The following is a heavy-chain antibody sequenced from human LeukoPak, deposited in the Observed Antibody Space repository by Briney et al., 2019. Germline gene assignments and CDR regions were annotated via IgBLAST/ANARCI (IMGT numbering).Heavy chain of an antibody. Sequence: GRSLRLSCAASGFTFSSYAMHWVRQAPGKGLEWVAVISYDGNNKYYADSVKGRFTISRDNSKNTLYLQMNSLRAEDTALYYCATLPTWGQGTLVTVSP. V-gene: IGHV3-30-3*01. CDR1: GFTFSSYA. D-gene: IGHD4-17*01. CDR3: ATLPT. J-gene: IGHJ4*02. CDR2: ISYDGNNK.